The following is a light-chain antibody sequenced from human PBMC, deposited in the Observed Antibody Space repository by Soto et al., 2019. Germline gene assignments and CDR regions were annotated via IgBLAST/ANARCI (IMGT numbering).Light chain of an antibody. CDR3: QQYNSYSWT. J-gene: IGKJ1*01. CDR1: QSISTW. CDR2: KAS. V-gene: IGKV1-5*03. Sequence: IQMTQSASTLSASVGDRVTITCRASQSISTWLAWYQLKPGKAPKLLIYKASSLESGVPLRFSGSGSGTEFTLTISSLQPDDFATYYCQQYNSYSWTFAQGTKVDI.